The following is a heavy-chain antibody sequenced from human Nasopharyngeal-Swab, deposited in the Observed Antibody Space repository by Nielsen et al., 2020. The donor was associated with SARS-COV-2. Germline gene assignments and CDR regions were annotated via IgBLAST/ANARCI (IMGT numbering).Heavy chain of an antibody. CDR2: IWYDGSNK. D-gene: IGHD3-10*01. J-gene: IGHJ3*02. V-gene: IGHV3-33*01. CDR3: ARVPKMVGAFDI. Sequence: WIRQPPGKGLEWVAVIWYDGSNKYYADSVKGRFTISRDNSKNMLYLQMNSLRAEDTAVYYCARVPKMVGAFDIWDQGTMVTVSS.